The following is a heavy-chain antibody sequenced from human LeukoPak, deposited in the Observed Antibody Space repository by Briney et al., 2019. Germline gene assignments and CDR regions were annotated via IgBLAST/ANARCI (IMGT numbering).Heavy chain of an antibody. CDR2: INTNTGNP. Sequence: ASVKVSCKASGYTFTSYGISWVRLAPGQGLEWMGWINTNTGNPTYAQGFTGRFVFSLDTSVSTAYLQITSLKAEDTAVYYCARERYCGSTSCLDYWGQGTLVTVSS. D-gene: IGHD2-2*01. J-gene: IGHJ4*02. CDR3: ARERYCGSTSCLDY. V-gene: IGHV7-4-1*02. CDR1: GYTFTSYG.